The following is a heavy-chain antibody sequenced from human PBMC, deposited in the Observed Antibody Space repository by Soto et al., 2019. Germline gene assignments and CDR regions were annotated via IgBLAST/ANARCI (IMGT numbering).Heavy chain of an antibody. CDR2: ISYDGSNK. V-gene: IGHV3-30*18. CDR3: AKDYLAGPVLWCGERSPDITYYYGMDV. CDR1: GFTFSSYG. D-gene: IGHD3-10*01. Sequence: QVQLVESGGGVVQPGRSLRLSCAASGFTFSSYGMHWVRQAPGKGLEWVAVISYDGSNKYYADSVKGRFTISRDNCKNTLYLQMNSRRAEDKAVYYCAKDYLAGPVLWCGERSPDITYYYGMDVWGQGTTVTGSS. J-gene: IGHJ6*02.